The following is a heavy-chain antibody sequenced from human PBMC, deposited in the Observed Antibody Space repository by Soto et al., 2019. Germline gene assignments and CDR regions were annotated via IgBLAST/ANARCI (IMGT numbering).Heavy chain of an antibody. CDR1: GYTFTGYY. J-gene: IGHJ6*02. V-gene: IGHV1-2*04. CDR2: INPNSGGT. D-gene: IGHD5-12*01. Sequence: ASVKVSCKASGYTFTGYYMHWVRQAPGQGLEWMGWINPNSGGTNYAQKFQGWVTMTRDTSISTAYMELSRLRSDDTAVYYCARGEMATSFPTDYYYGMDVWGQGTTVTVSS. CDR3: ARGEMATSFPTDYYYGMDV.